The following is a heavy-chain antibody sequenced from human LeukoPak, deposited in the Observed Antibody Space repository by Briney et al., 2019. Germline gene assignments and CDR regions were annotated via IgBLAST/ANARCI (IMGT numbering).Heavy chain of an antibody. V-gene: IGHV4-61*02. Sequence: PSETLSLTCTVSGGSISSGSYYWSWIRQPAGKGLEWIGRIYTSGSTNYNPSLKSRVTISVDTSKNQFSLKLSSVTAADTAVYYCARVDYDFWSGNYYYYMDVWGKGTTVTVSS. CDR3: ARVDYDFWSGNYYYYMDV. CDR2: IYTSGST. J-gene: IGHJ6*03. CDR1: GGSISSGSYY. D-gene: IGHD3-3*01.